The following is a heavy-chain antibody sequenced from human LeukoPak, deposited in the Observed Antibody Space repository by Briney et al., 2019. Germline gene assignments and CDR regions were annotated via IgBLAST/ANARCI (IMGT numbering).Heavy chain of an antibody. J-gene: IGHJ4*02. CDR2: IYHSGRT. V-gene: IGHV4-30-2*01. D-gene: IGHD1-26*01. Sequence: PSQTLSLTCAVSGGSISTGGYSWTWIRQPPGKGLEWIGYIYHSGRTYYNPSLKSRVTISVDRSKNQFSLKLSSVTAADTAVYYCAGQYSGSYFTDSWGQGTLVTVSS. CDR1: GGSISTGGYS. CDR3: AGQYSGSYFTDS.